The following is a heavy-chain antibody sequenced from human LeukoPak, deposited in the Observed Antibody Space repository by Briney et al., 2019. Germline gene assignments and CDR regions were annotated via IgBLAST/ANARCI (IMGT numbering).Heavy chain of an antibody. V-gene: IGHV1-69*05. D-gene: IGHD3-22*01. Sequence: SVKVSCKASGGTFSSYAISWVQQAPGQGLEWMGGIIPIFGTANYAQKFQGRVTITTDESTSTAYMELSSLRSEDTAVYYCARGAAVHYDSSLQLPVFDYWGQGTLVTVSS. CDR1: GGTFSSYA. J-gene: IGHJ4*02. CDR3: ARGAAVHYDSSLQLPVFDY. CDR2: IIPIFGTA.